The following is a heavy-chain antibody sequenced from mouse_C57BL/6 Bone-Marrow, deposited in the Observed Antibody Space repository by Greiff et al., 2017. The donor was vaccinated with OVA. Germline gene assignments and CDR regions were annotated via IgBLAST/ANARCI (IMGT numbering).Heavy chain of an antibody. CDR3: ARLTTVVATDYFDY. CDR1: GYTFTSYG. CDR2: IYPRSGNT. V-gene: IGHV1-81*01. Sequence: QVQLKESGAELARPGASVKLSCKASGYTFTSYGISWVKQRTGQGLEWIGEIYPRSGNTYYNEKFKGTATLTADKSSSTAYMELRSLTSEDSAVYFCARLTTVVATDYFDYWGQGTTLTVSS. J-gene: IGHJ2*01. D-gene: IGHD1-1*01.